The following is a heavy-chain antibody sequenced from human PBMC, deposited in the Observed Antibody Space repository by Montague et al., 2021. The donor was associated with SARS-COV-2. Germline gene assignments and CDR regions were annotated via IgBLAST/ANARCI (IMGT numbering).Heavy chain of an antibody. CDR3: AGGQQMNYFDF. V-gene: IGHV4-59*13. CDR2: IYYNEKT. Sequence: SETLSLTCAVSGASITTYYWSWIRQPPGQGPEWIGHIYYNEKTNYNPSLKSRVTISMDTPKNHFSLKVTSVTAADTALYFCAGGQQMNYFDFWGQATLVTVSS. J-gene: IGHJ4*02. CDR1: GASITTYY. D-gene: IGHD1/OR15-1a*01.